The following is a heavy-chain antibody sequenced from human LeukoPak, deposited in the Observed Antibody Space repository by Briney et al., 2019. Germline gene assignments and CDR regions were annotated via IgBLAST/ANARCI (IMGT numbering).Heavy chain of an antibody. CDR1: GGSISSGGYY. J-gene: IGHJ4*02. Sequence: SETLSLTCTVSGGSISSGGYYWSWIRQHPGKGLEWIGYIYYSGSTYYNPSLKSRVTISVDTSKNQFSLKLSSVTAADTAVYYCARASASDPGDDFDYWGQGTLVTVSS. D-gene: IGHD3-16*01. V-gene: IGHV4-31*03. CDR2: IYYSGST. CDR3: ARASASDPGDDFDY.